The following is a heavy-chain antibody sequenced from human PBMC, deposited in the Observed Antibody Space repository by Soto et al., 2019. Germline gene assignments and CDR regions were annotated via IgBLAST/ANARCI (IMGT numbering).Heavy chain of an antibody. J-gene: IGHJ4*02. D-gene: IGHD3-16*01. Sequence: QVQLVESGGGVVQPGRSLRLSCAASGFTFSSYGMHWVRQAPGKGLEWVAVIWYDGSNKYYADSVKGRFTISRDNSKNTLYLQMNSLRAEDTAVYYCARDHVGLFDYWGQGTLVTVSS. CDR1: GFTFSSYG. CDR2: IWYDGSNK. V-gene: IGHV3-33*01. CDR3: ARDHVGLFDY.